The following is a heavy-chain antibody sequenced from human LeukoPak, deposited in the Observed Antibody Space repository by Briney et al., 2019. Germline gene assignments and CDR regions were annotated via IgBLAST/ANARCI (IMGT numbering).Heavy chain of an antibody. Sequence: PGGSLRLSCAASGFTFSSYAMSWVRQAPGKGLEWVSAITGSGGYTNFADSVKGRLTISRDNSKNTLYLQMNSLRAEDTAVYYCAKRSRDSSGYFDYWGQGSLVTVSS. V-gene: IGHV3-23*01. CDR3: AKRSRDSSGYFDY. D-gene: IGHD3-22*01. CDR2: ITGSGGYT. J-gene: IGHJ4*02. CDR1: GFTFSSYA.